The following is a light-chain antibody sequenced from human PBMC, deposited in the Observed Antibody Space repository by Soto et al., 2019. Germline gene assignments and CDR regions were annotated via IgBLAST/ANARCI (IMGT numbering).Light chain of an antibody. J-gene: IGKJ1*01. CDR2: AAS. Sequence: DIQMTQSPSSLSAYVGDRVTVTCRASQSITTYLNWYQQKPGKAPTLLLYAASSLQSWVPSRFSGSGSGTDFTLTFTSLQPDDFATYICPQRYGTPWTFGHGTKVQIK. CDR1: QSITTY. V-gene: IGKV1-39*01. CDR3: PQRYGTPWT.